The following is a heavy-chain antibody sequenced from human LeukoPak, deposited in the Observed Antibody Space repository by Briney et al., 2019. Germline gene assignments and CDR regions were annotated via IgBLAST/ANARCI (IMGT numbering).Heavy chain of an antibody. D-gene: IGHD1-26*01. CDR3: ATSLLDSGSYYTIGY. CDR1: GGSISSYY. J-gene: IGHJ4*02. V-gene: IGHV4-59*01. CDR2: IYYSGST. Sequence: PSETLSLTCTVSGGSISSYYWSWIRQPPGKGLEWIGYIYYSGSTNYNPSLKSRVTISVDTSKNQFSLKLSSVTAADTAVYYCATSLLDSGSYYTIGYWGQGTLVTVSS.